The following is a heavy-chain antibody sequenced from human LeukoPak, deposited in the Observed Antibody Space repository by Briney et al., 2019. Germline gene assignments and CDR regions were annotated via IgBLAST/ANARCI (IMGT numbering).Heavy chain of an antibody. CDR2: IYSGGRT. CDR1: GFTVSNNY. Sequence: GGSLRLSCAASGFTVSNNYMTWVRQAPGKGLEWVTVIYSGGRTYYADSVRGRFTISRDNAKNSLYLQMNSLRAEDTAVYYCARVRRYYGSGTSFDYWGQGTLVTVSS. J-gene: IGHJ4*02. CDR3: ARVRRYYGSGTSFDY. D-gene: IGHD3-10*01. V-gene: IGHV3-53*01.